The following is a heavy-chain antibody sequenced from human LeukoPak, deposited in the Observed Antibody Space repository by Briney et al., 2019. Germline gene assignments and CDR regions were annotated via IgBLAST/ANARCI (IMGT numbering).Heavy chain of an antibody. D-gene: IGHD1-26*01. CDR2: IYYNGNT. Sequence: VKPSETLSLTCSVSDGSINSSYWNWIRRPPGKGLEWIGYIYYNGNTNYSPSLKSRVTMSVDTSKNLFSLKVSSVTAADTAVYYCARGRSNYYGMDVWGQGTTVTVSS. CDR1: DGSINSSY. CDR3: ARGRSNYYGMDV. V-gene: IGHV4-59*01. J-gene: IGHJ6*02.